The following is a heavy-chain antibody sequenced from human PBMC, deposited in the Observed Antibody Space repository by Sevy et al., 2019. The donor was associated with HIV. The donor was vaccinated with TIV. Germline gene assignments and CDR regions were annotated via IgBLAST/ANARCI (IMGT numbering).Heavy chain of an antibody. J-gene: IGHJ4*02. CDR3: VRGGGNGWYYFDY. CDR2: IIPILNTV. D-gene: IGHD6-19*01. CDR1: GGIFKSYG. Sequence: ASVKVSGKASGGIFKSYGIRWVRQAPGQGLEWMGGIIPILNTVHYAQKFQGRVTITADESTKTAYMERSSLRSEDTAVYYCVRGGGNGWYYFDYWGQETLDTVSS. V-gene: IGHV1-69*13.